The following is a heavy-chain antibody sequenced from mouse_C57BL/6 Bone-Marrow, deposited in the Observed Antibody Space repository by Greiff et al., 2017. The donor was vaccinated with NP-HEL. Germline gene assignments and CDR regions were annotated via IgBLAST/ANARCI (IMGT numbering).Heavy chain of an antibody. V-gene: IGHV1-7*01. CDR2: INPSSGYT. Sequence: QVQLQQSGAELAKPGASVKLSCKASGYTFTSYWMHWVKQRPGQGLEWIGYINPSSGYTKYNQKFKDKATLTADKSSITAYIQLSSLTYEDSAVYYCANWGYYLYYFDYWGQGTTLTVSS. CDR3: ANWGYYLYYFDY. D-gene: IGHD2-3*01. J-gene: IGHJ2*01. CDR1: GYTFTSYW.